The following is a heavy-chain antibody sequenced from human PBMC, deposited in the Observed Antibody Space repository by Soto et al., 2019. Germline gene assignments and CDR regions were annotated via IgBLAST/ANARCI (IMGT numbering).Heavy chain of an antibody. V-gene: IGHV4-31*03. CDR1: GGSISSGGYY. Sequence: PSETLSLTCTVSGGSISSGGYYWSWIRQHPGKGLEWIGYIHYSGTTHYNPSLKSRVTMSVDTSKNQFSLKVSSVTAADTAVYYCARSYTATTEANWFDPWGQGSQVTVSS. D-gene: IGHD4-4*01. CDR2: IHYSGTT. CDR3: ARSYTATTEANWFDP. J-gene: IGHJ5*02.